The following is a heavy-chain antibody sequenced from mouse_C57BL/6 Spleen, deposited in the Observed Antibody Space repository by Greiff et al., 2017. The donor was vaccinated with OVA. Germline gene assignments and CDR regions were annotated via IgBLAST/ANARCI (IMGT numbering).Heavy chain of an antibody. Sequence: VQRVESGAELVRPGASVKLSCKASGYTFTDYYINWVKQRPGQGLEWIARIYPGSGNTYYNEKFKGKATLTAEKSSSTAYMQLSSLTSEDSAVYFCAREGVYDYGWFAYWGQGTLVTVSA. CDR1: GYTFTDYY. J-gene: IGHJ3*01. CDR2: IYPGSGNT. D-gene: IGHD2-4*01. V-gene: IGHV1-76*01. CDR3: AREGVYDYGWFAY.